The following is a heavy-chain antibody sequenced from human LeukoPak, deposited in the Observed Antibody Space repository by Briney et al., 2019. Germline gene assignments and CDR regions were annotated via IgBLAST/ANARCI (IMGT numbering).Heavy chain of an antibody. D-gene: IGHD1-26*01. CDR2: IYYSGST. V-gene: IGHV4-39*07. J-gene: IGHJ5*02. CDR3: ARYQKLPGPNWFDP. Sequence: PSETLSLTCTVSGGSISSSSYYWGWIRQPPGTGLEWIGSIYYSGSTYYNPSLKSRVTISVDTSKNQFSLKLSSVTAADTAVYYCARYQKLPGPNWFDPWGQGTLVTVSS. CDR1: GGSISSSSYY.